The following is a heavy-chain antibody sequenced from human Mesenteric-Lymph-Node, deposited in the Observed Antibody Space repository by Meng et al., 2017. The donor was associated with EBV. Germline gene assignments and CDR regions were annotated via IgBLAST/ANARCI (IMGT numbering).Heavy chain of an antibody. Sequence: QGQLQRWGAGLLKPSETLSLTCAVYGGSFSGYYWSWIRQPPGKGLEWIGEINHSGSTNYNPSLKSRVTISVDTSKNQFSLKLSSVTAADTAVYYCARIIGYCTGGVCYGDWFDPWGQGTLVTVSS. CDR3: ARIIGYCTGGVCYGDWFDP. CDR2: INHSGST. CDR1: GGSFSGYY. V-gene: IGHV4-34*01. J-gene: IGHJ5*02. D-gene: IGHD2-8*02.